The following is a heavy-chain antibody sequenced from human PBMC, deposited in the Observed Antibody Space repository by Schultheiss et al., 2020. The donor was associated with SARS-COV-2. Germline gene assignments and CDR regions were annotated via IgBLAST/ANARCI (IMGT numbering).Heavy chain of an antibody. CDR2: ISSSGSTI. Sequence: GGSLRLSCAASGFTFSSYSMNWVRQAPGKGLEWVSYISSSGSTIYYADSVKGRFTISRDNAKNSLYLQMNSLRAEDTAVYYCAKAGDIVATDIDYMDVWGQGTTVTVSS. CDR1: GFTFSSYS. V-gene: IGHV3-48*04. J-gene: IGHJ6*03. D-gene: IGHD5-12*01. CDR3: AKAGDIVATDIDYMDV.